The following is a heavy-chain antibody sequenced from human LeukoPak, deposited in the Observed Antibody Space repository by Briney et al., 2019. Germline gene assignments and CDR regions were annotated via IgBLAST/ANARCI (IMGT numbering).Heavy chain of an antibody. CDR1: GGYITSSSYY. J-gene: IGHJ4*02. CDR3: ARVYWGSGLYYFDY. D-gene: IGHD2-8*02. CDR2: IYHSGST. V-gene: IGHV4-39*07. Sequence: PSETLSLTCTVSGGYITSSSYYWGWIRQPPGKGLEWIGSIYHSGSTYYNPSLKSRVTISVDTSKNQFSLKLSSVTAADTAVYYCARVYWGSGLYYFDYWGQGTLVTVSS.